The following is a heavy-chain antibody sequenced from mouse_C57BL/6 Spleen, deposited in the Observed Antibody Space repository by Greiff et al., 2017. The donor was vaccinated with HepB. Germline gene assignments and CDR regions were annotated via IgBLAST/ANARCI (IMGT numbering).Heavy chain of an antibody. CDR2: INPSSGYT. D-gene: IGHD1-1*01. J-gene: IGHJ1*03. V-gene: IGHV1-4*01. CDR3: ARRDYYGSSLWYFDV. CDR1: GYTFTSYT. Sequence: QVQLKESGAELARPGASVKMSCKASGYTFTSYTMHWVKQRPGQGLEWIGYINPSSGYTKYNQKFKDKATLTADKSSSTAYMQLSSLTSEDSAVYYCARRDYYGSSLWYFDVWGTGTTVTVSS.